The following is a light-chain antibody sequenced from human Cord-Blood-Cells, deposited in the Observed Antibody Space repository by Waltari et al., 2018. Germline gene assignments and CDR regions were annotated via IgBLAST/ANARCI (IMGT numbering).Light chain of an antibody. CDR1: QSISSW. Sequence: DIQMTQSPSTLPPSVRDTVTITCRASQSISSWLGWYQQEPGNTPKLLIYDASSLESGVPSRVSGSGSETEFTLTISSLQPDDFATYYCQQYNSYLFGQGTKLEIK. J-gene: IGKJ2*01. CDR3: QQYNSYL. CDR2: DAS. V-gene: IGKV1-5*01.